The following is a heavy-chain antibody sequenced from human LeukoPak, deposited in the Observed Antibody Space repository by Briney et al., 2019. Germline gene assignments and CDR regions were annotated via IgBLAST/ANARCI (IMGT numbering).Heavy chain of an antibody. V-gene: IGHV4-4*07. CDR3: ARGSGYSYGYPLDY. D-gene: IGHD5-18*01. J-gene: IGHJ4*02. Sequence: SETLSLTCNVSGGSISNYYWSWIRQPAGKGLEWIGRIYTSGSTNYNPSLKSRVTMSVDTSKNQFTLNLSSVTAADTAAYYCARGSGYSYGYPLDYWGQGTLVTVSS. CDR2: IYTSGST. CDR1: GGSISNYY.